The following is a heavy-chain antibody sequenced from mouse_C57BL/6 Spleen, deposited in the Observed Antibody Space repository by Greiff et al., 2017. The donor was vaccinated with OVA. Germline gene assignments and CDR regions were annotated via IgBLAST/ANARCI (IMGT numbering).Heavy chain of an antibody. CDR3: ARANGYYLFAY. J-gene: IGHJ3*01. Sequence: EVKLVESEGGLVQPGSSMKLSCTASGFTFSDYYMAWVRQVPEKGLEWVANINYDGSSTYYLDSLKSRFIISRDNAKNILYLQMSSLKSEDTATYYCARANGYYLFAYWGQGTLVTVSA. CDR2: INYDGSST. D-gene: IGHD2-3*01. CDR1: GFTFSDYY. V-gene: IGHV5-16*01.